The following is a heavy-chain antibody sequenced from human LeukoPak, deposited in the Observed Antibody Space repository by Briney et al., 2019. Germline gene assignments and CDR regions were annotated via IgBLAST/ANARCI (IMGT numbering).Heavy chain of an antibody. CDR1: GGSFSGYY. D-gene: IGHD3-10*01. CDR3: ARGSITMVRGVIIAKGYYFDY. J-gene: IGHJ4*02. CDR2: IYYSGST. Sequence: ASETLSLTCAVYGGSFSGYYWSWIRQPPGKGLEWIGYIYYSGSTYYNPSLKSRVTISVGTSKNQFSLKLSSVTAADTAVYYCARGSITMVRGVIIAKGYYFDYWGQGTLVTVSS. V-gene: IGHV4-30-4*08.